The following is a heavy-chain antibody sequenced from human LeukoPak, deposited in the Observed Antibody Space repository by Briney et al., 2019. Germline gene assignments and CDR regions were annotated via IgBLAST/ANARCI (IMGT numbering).Heavy chain of an antibody. J-gene: IGHJ4*02. CDR3: ARRMVRGVISYFDY. Sequence: QPSETLSLTCTVSGGSISRSSYYWGWIRQPPGKGLEWIGSIHYSGSTNYNPSLKSRVTISVDTSKNQFSLKLSSVTAADTAVYYCARRMVRGVISYFDYWGQGTLVTVSS. V-gene: IGHV4-39*07. CDR2: IHYSGST. CDR1: GGSISRSSYY. D-gene: IGHD3-10*01.